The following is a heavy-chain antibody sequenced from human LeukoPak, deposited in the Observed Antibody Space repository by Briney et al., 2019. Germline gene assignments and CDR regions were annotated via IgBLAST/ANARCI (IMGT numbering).Heavy chain of an antibody. CDR2: IYYSGST. CDR3: ARGGDCSGGSCYYYYYYMDV. J-gene: IGHJ6*03. V-gene: IGHV4-59*01. D-gene: IGHD2-15*01. Sequence: SETLSLTCTVSGGSLSSYYWSWIRQPPGKGLEWIGYIYYSGSTNYNPSLKSRVTISVDTSKNQFSLKLSSVTAADTAVYYCARGGDCSGGSCYYYYYYMDVWGKGTTVTVSS. CDR1: GGSLSSYY.